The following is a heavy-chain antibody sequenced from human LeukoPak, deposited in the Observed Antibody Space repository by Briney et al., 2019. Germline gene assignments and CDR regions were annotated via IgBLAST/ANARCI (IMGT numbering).Heavy chain of an antibody. CDR3: ARDPWLGDYARAFDI. Sequence: PSETLSLTCTVSGGSISSGGYYWSWIRQHPGKGLEWIGYIYYSGSTYYNPSLKSRVTISVDTSKNQFSLKLSSVTAADTAVYYCARDPWLGDYARAFDIWGQGTMVTVSS. V-gene: IGHV4-31*03. CDR2: IYYSGST. J-gene: IGHJ3*02. D-gene: IGHD4-17*01. CDR1: GGSISSGGYY.